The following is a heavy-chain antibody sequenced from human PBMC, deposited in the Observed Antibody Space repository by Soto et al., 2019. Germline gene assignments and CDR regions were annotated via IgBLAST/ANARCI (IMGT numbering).Heavy chain of an antibody. Sequence: QVQLQESGPGLVKPSGTLSLTCPVSGGSISSNNWWSWVRQPPGKGLEWIGEIYHSGSTNYNPSLKGRVTMSVDKSQSQFSLNLGSLTAADTAVYYCAGQVDTTYTYNYWGQGTLVTVSS. D-gene: IGHD5-18*01. CDR2: IYHSGST. J-gene: IGHJ4*02. CDR3: AGQVDTTYTYNY. V-gene: IGHV4-4*02. CDR1: GGSISSNNW.